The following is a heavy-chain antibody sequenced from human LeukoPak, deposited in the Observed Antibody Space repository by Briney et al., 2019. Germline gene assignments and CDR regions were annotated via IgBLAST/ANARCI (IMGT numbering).Heavy chain of an antibody. D-gene: IGHD6-19*01. V-gene: IGHV4-34*01. CDR2: VNHSGST. Sequence: SETLSLTCAVYGGSFSDYYWNWIRQPPGKGLEWIGEVNHSGSTNYNPSLKSRVTISADTSKNQLALKLSSVTAADTAVYYCASRGAVAGAHYYFDYWGQGTLVTVSS. J-gene: IGHJ4*02. CDR3: ASRGAVAGAHYYFDY. CDR1: GGSFSDYY.